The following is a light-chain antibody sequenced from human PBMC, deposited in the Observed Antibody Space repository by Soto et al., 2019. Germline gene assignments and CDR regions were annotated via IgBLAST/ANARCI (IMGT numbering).Light chain of an antibody. J-gene: IGKJ1*01. V-gene: IGKV1-5*01. CDR1: QPIRDW. CDR3: QQYDSYSNT. Sequence: DVQLIQSPSTLSASIGDRVTITCRVSQPIRDWVAWYQQKPGKAPKLLIYDATSSDSGVPSRFSGSGSETEFTLTISSLQPGDFATYYCQQYDSYSNTSGQGTRVEL. CDR2: DAT.